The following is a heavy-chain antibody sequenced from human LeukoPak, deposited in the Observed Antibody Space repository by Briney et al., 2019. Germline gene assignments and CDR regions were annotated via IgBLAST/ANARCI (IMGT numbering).Heavy chain of an antibody. V-gene: IGHV4-34*01. CDR3: ARANSGRYYCNHRYYFDY. J-gene: IGHJ4*02. D-gene: IGHD1-26*01. Sequence: SETLSLTCAVYGGSFSGYYWSWIRQPPGKGLEWIGVINHSGSTNYNQSLKRRDTISGDTPKNQFSLKLSSVTAAGTAVCYCARANSGRYYCNHRYYFDYWGQGTLVTVSS. CDR1: GGSFSGYY. CDR2: INHSGST.